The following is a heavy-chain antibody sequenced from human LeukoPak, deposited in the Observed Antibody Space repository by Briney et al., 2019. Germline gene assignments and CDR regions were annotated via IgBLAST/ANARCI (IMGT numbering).Heavy chain of an antibody. V-gene: IGHV3-9*01. CDR1: GFAFDDYA. Sequence: GRSLRLSCAAFGFAFDDYAMHWVRQAPGKGLEWVSTINWNSGAINYADSVKGRFTISRDNARYSLYLQMNSLRDEDTALYYCAKDGQGRPVSVVTYMDVWGKGTTVTVSS. CDR3: AKDGQGRPVSVVTYMDV. D-gene: IGHD3-10*01. J-gene: IGHJ6*03. CDR2: INWNSGAI.